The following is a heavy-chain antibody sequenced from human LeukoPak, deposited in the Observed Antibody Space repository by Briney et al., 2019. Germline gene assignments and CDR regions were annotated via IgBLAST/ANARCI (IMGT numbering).Heavy chain of an antibody. CDR1: GFSISNDW. D-gene: IGHD3-10*01. Sequence: PGGSLRLSCAASGFSISNDWMSWVRQAPGKGLEWVARVKSRSAGETTDYAAPVKGRFTISSDDSKNTLYLQMNSLKTEDTAVYYCTLIQGWGSGSYYRDFWGQGTLVTVSS. J-gene: IGHJ4*02. CDR2: VKSRSAGETT. V-gene: IGHV3-15*01. CDR3: TLIQGWGSGSYYRDF.